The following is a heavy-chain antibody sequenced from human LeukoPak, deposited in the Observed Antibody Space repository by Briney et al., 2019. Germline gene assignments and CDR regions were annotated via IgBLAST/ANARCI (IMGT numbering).Heavy chain of an antibody. CDR1: GFTFSNYA. V-gene: IGHV3-30-3*01. CDR3: ASHYDTSGYHYFDF. Sequence: GRPLRLSCAASGFTFSNYAMHWVRQAPGKGLEWVAVISSDGSNKYYADSVKGRFTISRDNSKNTLYLQMNSLRAEDTAVYSCASHYDTSGYHYFDFWGQGTLVTVSS. D-gene: IGHD3-22*01. J-gene: IGHJ4*02. CDR2: ISSDGSNK.